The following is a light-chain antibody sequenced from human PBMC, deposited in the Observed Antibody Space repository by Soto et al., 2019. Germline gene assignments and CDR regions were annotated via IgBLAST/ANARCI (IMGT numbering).Light chain of an antibody. CDR1: TRDIAGYNY. V-gene: IGLV2-14*01. CDR2: RAT. CDR3: TSFSSSTSLYV. Sequence: QSVLTQPASVSGSLGQSITISCTGTTRDIAGYNYISWYQQLPGKAPKLMIYRATIRPSGISNRFSGSKSGNTASLTISGLQAEDEADYYCTSFSSSTSLYVSGTGTTVTAL. J-gene: IGLJ1*01.